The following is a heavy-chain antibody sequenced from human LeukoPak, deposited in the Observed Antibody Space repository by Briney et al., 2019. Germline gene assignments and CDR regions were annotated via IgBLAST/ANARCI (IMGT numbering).Heavy chain of an antibody. V-gene: IGHV4-39*07. CDR1: GGSINNSPYY. J-gene: IGHJ4*02. D-gene: IGHD3-16*01. CDR3: TGGAGWLIDY. CDR2: IYYSGST. Sequence: SETLSLTCTVSGGSINNSPYYWGWIRQPPGKGLEWIGTIYYSGSTYYNPSLNSRVTISVDTSKNHFSLKVNSVTAADTAVYYCTGGAGWLIDYWGQGILVTVSS.